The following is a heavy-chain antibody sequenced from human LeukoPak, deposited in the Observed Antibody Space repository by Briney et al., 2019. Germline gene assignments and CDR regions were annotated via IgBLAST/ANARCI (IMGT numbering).Heavy chain of an antibody. CDR1: GGSFNTLA. CDR2: IIPVLGVT. CDR3: ARAHSGDAFDI. J-gene: IGHJ3*02. V-gene: IGHV1-69*04. Sequence: GASVKVSCTASGGSFNTLAISWVRQAPGQGLEWMGRIIPVLGVTNYAQKFQGRITITADKSTSTVYMDLSSLKSDDTAVYYCARAHSGDAFDIWGQGTVVSVS. D-gene: IGHD1-26*01.